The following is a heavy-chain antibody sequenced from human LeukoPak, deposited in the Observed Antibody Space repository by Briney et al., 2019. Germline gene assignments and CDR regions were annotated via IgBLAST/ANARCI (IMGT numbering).Heavy chain of an antibody. CDR2: IWHDGSNK. D-gene: IGHD5-18*01. V-gene: IGHV3-33*06. CDR3: AKDLRGYSYARVSFADY. J-gene: IGHJ4*02. CDR1: GFTFSSYG. Sequence: PGRSLRLSCAASGFTFSSYGMHWVRQAPGKGLEWVAVIWHDGSNKYYADSVKGRFTISRDNSKNTLYLQMNSLRAEDTAVYYCAKDLRGYSYARVSFADYWGQGTLVTVSS.